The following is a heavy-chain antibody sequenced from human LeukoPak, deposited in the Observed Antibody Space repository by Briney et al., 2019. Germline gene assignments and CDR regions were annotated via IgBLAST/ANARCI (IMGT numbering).Heavy chain of an antibody. V-gene: IGHV3-48*03. CDR1: EFPLSSYD. CDR2: ITSSGSTI. D-gene: IGHD1-26*01. CDR3: ARMGGGGYYFDY. J-gene: IGHJ4*02. Sequence: GGSLRPSCAASEFPLSSYDTNWVRQAPGKGLEWVSCITSSGSTIFYADSVKGRFTISRDNAKNSLYLQMNSLRAEDTAVYYCARMGGGGYYFDYWGQGTLVTVSS.